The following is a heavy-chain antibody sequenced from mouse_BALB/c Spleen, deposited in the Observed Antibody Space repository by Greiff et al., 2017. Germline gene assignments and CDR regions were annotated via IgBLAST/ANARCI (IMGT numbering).Heavy chain of an antibody. V-gene: IGHV5-4*02. CDR2: ISDGGSYT. CDR3: ARVDTTAYWYFDV. J-gene: IGHJ1*01. CDR1: GFTFSDYY. Sequence: DVHLVESGGGLVKPGGSLKLSCAASGFTFSDYYMYWVRQTPEKRLEWVATISDGGSYTYYPDSVKGRFTISRDNAKNNLYLQMSSLKSEDTAMYYCARVDTTAYWYFDVWGAGTTVTVSS. D-gene: IGHD1-2*01.